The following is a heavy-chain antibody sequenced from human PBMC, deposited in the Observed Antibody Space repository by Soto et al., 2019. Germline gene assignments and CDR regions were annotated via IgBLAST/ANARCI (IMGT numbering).Heavy chain of an antibody. CDR2: IKQDGSER. Sequence: EVQLVESGGMLVQPGGSLRLSCAASGFTFSASWMSWVRQAPGKGLEWVANIKQDGSERYYGDSVKGRFTISRDNAKNSLYLQMNSLRAEDPAVYYCASQQPHNFDMWGQGTMVTVSS. CDR1: GFTFSASW. CDR3: ASQQPHNFDM. V-gene: IGHV3-7*02. D-gene: IGHD5-18*01. J-gene: IGHJ3*02.